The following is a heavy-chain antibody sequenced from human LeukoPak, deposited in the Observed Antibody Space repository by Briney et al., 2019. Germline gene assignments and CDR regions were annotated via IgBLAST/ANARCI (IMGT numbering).Heavy chain of an antibody. CDR3: ARGRIAVAGTGAEYFQH. Sequence: SQTLSLTCTVSGGPISSGGYYWSWIRQHPGKGLEWIGYIYYSGSTYYNPSLKSRVTISVDTSKNQFSLKLSSVTAADTAVYYCARGRIAVAGTGAEYFQHWGQGTLVTVSS. CDR1: GGPISSGGYY. D-gene: IGHD6-19*01. V-gene: IGHV4-31*03. J-gene: IGHJ1*01. CDR2: IYYSGST.